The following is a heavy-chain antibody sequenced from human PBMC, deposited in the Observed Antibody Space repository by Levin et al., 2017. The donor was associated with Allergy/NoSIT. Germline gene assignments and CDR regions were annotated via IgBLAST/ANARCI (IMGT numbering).Heavy chain of an antibody. CDR3: ARDLMLWFGESDWDCWFDP. V-gene: IGHV3-11*05. CDR1: GFTFSDYY. CDR2: ISSSSSYT. J-gene: IGHJ5*02. Sequence: GGSLRLSCAASGFTFSDYYMSWIRQAPGKGLEWVSYISSSSSYTNYADSVKGRFTISRDNAKNSLYLQMNSLRAEDTAVYYCARDLMLWFGESDWDCWFDPWGQGTLVTVSS. D-gene: IGHD3-10*01.